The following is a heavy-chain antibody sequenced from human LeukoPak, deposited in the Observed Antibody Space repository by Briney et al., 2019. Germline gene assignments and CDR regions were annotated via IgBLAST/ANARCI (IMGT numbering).Heavy chain of an antibody. D-gene: IGHD3-10*01. V-gene: IGHV3-33*01. Sequence: PGRSLRVSCAASGFTFSNYGMHWVRQAPGKGLEWVAVIWYDGSNKYYADSVKGRFTISRDNSKNTLYLQMDSLRAEDTAVYYCAGNYGPYYFDYWGQGTLVTVSS. CDR1: GFTFSNYG. J-gene: IGHJ4*02. CDR2: IWYDGSNK. CDR3: AGNYGPYYFDY.